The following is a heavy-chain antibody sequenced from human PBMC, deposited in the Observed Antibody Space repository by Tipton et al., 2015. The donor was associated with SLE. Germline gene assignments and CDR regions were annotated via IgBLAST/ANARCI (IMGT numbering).Heavy chain of an antibody. CDR3: ARIVAAAGMRYFDY. Sequence: TLSLTCTVSGGSISSSSYYWGWIRQPPGKGLEWIGSIYYSGSTYYNPSLKSRVTISVDTSKNQFSLKLSSVTAADTAVYYCARIVAAAGMRYFDYWGQGTLVTVSS. CDR1: GGSISSSSYY. D-gene: IGHD6-13*01. CDR2: IYYSGST. J-gene: IGHJ4*02. V-gene: IGHV4-39*07.